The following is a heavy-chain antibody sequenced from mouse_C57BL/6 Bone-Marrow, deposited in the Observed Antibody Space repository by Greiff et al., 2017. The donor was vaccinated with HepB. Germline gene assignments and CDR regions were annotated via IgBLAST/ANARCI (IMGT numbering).Heavy chain of an antibody. CDR1: GFSLTSYG. CDR3: ASVITTVVATNFDV. CDR2: IWSGGST. J-gene: IGHJ1*03. D-gene: IGHD1-1*01. Sequence: VQLQQSGPGLVQPSQSLSITCTVSGFSLTSYGVHWVRQSPGKGLEWLGVIWSGGSTDYNAAFISRLSISKDNSKSQVFFKMNSLQADDTAIYYCASVITTVVATNFDVWGTGTTVTVSS. V-gene: IGHV2-2*01.